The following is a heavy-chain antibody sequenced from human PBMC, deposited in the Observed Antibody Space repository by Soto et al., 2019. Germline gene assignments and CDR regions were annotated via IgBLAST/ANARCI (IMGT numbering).Heavy chain of an antibody. CDR1: GFSLSTSGVG. CDR2: IYWDDDK. CDR3: AHTFVSPELRYYDILTGPFYFDY. J-gene: IGHJ4*02. D-gene: IGHD3-9*01. V-gene: IGHV2-5*02. Sequence: SGPTLVNPTQTLTLPCTFSGFSLSTSGVGVGWIRQPPGKALEWLALIYWDDDKRYSPSLKSRLTITKDTSKNQVVLTMTNMDPVDTATYYCAHTFVSPELRYYDILTGPFYFDYWGQGTLVTVSS.